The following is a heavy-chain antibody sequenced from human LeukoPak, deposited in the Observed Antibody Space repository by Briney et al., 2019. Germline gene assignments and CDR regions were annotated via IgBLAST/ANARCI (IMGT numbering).Heavy chain of an antibody. CDR2: ISGSGGTT. D-gene: IGHD3-10*01. CDR1: GFTFSNAW. CDR3: AKDARFRGVSFFAY. Sequence: PGGSLRLSCAASGFTFSNAWMSWVRQVPGKGLEWVSAISGSGGTTYYADSVKGRFTLSRDNSKNTLYLQMNSLRAEDTAVYYCAKDARFRGVSFFAYWGRGTLVTVSS. J-gene: IGHJ4*02. V-gene: IGHV3-23*01.